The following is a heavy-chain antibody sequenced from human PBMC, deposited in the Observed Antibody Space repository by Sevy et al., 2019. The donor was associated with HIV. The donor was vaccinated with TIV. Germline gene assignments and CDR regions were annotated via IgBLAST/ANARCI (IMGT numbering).Heavy chain of an antibody. CDR3: AKDIVVVVAAHDAMDV. V-gene: IGHV3-23*01. CDR2: ISGSGGST. J-gene: IGHJ6*02. CDR1: GFTFSSYA. Sequence: GGSLRLSCAASGFTFSSYAMSWVRQAPGKGLEWVSAISGSGGSTYYADSVKGRFTISRDNSKNTLYLQMNSLRAEDTAVYYCAKDIVVVVAAHDAMDVWGQGTTVTLSS. D-gene: IGHD2-15*01.